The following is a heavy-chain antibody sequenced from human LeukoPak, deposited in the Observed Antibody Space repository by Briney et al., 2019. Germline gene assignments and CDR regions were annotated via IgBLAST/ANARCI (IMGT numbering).Heavy chain of an antibody. J-gene: IGHJ4*02. V-gene: IGHV4-59*08. Sequence: SETLSLTCTVSGASISSYYWSWIRQPPGKGLEWIGYVSYSGGTNYNPSLKSRVTISLDTSKSQFSLKLSSLTAADTAVYFCARHEDTMGYYYYFDYWGQGTLVTGSS. CDR3: ARHEDTMGYYYYFDY. D-gene: IGHD3-22*01. CDR1: GASISSYY. CDR2: VSYSGGT.